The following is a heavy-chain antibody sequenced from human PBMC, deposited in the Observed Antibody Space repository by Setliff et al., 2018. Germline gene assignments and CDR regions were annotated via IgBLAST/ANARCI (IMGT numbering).Heavy chain of an antibody. CDR1: GFTFSTYA. J-gene: IGHJ6*03. CDR3: TRVWSMVSDSYYFYMDV. V-gene: IGHV3-23*01. D-gene: IGHD2-8*02. CDR2: IRGSGGTM. Sequence: GGSLRLSCAASGFTFSTYAMSWVRQAPGKGLEWVSSIRGSGGTMNYADSVKGRFTISRDNSKNTLYLQMNSLRAEDTAVYFCTRVWSMVSDSYYFYMDVWGKGTTVT.